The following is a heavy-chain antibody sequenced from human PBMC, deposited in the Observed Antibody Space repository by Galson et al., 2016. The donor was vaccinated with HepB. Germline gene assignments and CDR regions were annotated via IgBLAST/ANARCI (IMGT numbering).Heavy chain of an antibody. V-gene: IGHV3-74*01. CDR1: GFIFGNYW. Sequence: SLRLSCAASGFIFGNYWMHWVSRIDSDGHSQNYADSVKGRFTISRDNTKNTLYLHMNSLGAEDTAVYFCARGSNDWAGIDYWGQGILVTVSS. D-gene: IGHD1-1*01. CDR3: ARGSNDWAGIDY. J-gene: IGHJ4*02. CDR2: IDSDGHSQ.